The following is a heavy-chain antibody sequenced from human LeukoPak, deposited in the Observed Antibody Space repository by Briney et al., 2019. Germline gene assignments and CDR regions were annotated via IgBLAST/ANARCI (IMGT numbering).Heavy chain of an antibody. D-gene: IGHD1-26*01. CDR3: AKDIGVRSGSYANYYYYYGMDV. V-gene: IGHV3-23*01. CDR1: GFTFTSYS. J-gene: IGHJ6*02. Sequence: GGSLRLSCAASGFTFTSYSMSWVRQAPGKGLEWVSGTSDRGDYTYYADSVKGRFTISRDNSKNTLYLQMNSLRAEDTAVYYCAKDIGVRSGSYANYYYYYGMDVWGQGTTVTVSS. CDR2: TSDRGDYT.